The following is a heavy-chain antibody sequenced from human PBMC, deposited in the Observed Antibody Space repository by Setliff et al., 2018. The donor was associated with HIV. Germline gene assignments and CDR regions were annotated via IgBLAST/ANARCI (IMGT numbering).Heavy chain of an antibody. J-gene: IGHJ6*02. D-gene: IGHD3-9*01. V-gene: IGHV3-48*04. CDR1: GFTFWSHS. Sequence: GGSLRLSCAASGFTFWSHSMLWVRQAPGKGLQWVAYISRGGDSIFYEDSVKGRFTISRDNAKNTLYLQMNSLRTEDTAVYYCVRDTFDGRSYYGWDVWGQGTTVTVSS. CDR3: VRDTFDGRSYYGWDV. CDR2: ISRGGDSI.